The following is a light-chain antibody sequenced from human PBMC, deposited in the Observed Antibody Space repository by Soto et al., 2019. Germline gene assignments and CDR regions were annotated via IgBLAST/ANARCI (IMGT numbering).Light chain of an antibody. J-gene: IGKJ4*01. CDR2: GAS. Sequence: EIVMTQSPATLSVSPGERATVSCRASQNINNGLAWYQQKPGQAPRLLIYGASTRATGIPATFSGSGSATEFILTLSSLRSEDYAVYYCQQYHDWPLTFGGGTKVEI. CDR1: QNINNG. CDR3: QQYHDWPLT. V-gene: IGKV3-15*01.